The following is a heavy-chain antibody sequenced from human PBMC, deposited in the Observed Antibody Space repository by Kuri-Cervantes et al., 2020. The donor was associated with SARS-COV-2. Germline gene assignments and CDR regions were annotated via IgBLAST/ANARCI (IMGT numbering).Heavy chain of an antibody. Sequence: SCAASGFTFSSYAMHWVRQAPGKGLEWVAVISYDGSNKYYADSVKGRFTISRDNSKNTLYLQMNSLRAEDTAVYYCARDLSLIRFDYWGQGTLVTVSS. D-gene: IGHD1-26*01. CDR2: ISYDGSNK. V-gene: IGHV3-30-3*01. CDR3: ARDLSLIRFDY. CDR1: GFTFSSYA. J-gene: IGHJ4*02.